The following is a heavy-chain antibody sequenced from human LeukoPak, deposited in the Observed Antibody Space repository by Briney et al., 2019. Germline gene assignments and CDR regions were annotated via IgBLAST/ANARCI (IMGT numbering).Heavy chain of an antibody. J-gene: IGHJ4*02. CDR1: GGSISSLSYY. Sequence: SETLSLTCTVSGGSISSLSYYWDWIRQPPGKGPEWIGSIYYSGSTYYNPSLKSRVTTSVDTSENQFSLKLSSVTAADTAVYYCARRAGSYYDYWGQGTLVTVSS. CDR3: ARRAGSYYDY. D-gene: IGHD3-10*01. CDR2: IYYSGST. V-gene: IGHV4-39*01.